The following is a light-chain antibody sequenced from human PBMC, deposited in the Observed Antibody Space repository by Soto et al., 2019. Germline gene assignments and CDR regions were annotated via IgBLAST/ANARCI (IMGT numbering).Light chain of an antibody. V-gene: IGKV2-28*01. CDR2: LAS. Sequence: DIVLTQSPLSLPVTPGEPASISCRSSQSLLQSNGNNHVDWYLQRPGQSPQLLLYLASSRASGVPDRFSGSGSGTEFSLEISRVAAEDDGVYYCLQDAQSPLTFGQGTQLEIK. CDR3: LQDAQSPLT. CDR1: QSLLQSNGNNH. J-gene: IGKJ5*01.